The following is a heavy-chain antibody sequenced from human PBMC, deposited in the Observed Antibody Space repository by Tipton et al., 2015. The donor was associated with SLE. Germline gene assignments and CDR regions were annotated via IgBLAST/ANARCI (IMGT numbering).Heavy chain of an antibody. CDR1: GFTFNIYA. J-gene: IGHJ4*02. CDR3: GRGSSSRDY. Sequence: SLRLSCVVSGFTFNIYAMSWVRQAPGKGLEWVSAISGSGGKTYYAESVKGRFTISRDNSKNTLYLQMNSLRAEDAAVYYCGRGSSSRDYWGQGTLVTVSS. D-gene: IGHD6-6*01. CDR2: ISGSGGKT. V-gene: IGHV3-23*01.